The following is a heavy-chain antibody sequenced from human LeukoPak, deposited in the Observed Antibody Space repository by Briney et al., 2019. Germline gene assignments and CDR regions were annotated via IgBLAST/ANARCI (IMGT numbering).Heavy chain of an antibody. CDR3: ARGTTPIGY. CDR1: GFTFSSYW. V-gene: IGHV3-30*02. D-gene: IGHD1-1*01. CDR2: IRYDGSNK. J-gene: IGHJ4*02. Sequence: PGGSLRLSCAASGFTFSSYWMSWVRQAPGKGLEWVAFIRYDGSNKYYADSVKGRFTISRDNSKNTLYLQMNGLRAEDTAVYYCARGTTPIGYWGQGTLVTVSS.